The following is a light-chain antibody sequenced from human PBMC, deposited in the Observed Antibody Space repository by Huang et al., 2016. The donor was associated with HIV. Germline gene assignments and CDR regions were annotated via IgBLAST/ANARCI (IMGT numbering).Light chain of an antibody. CDR1: QDINNF. J-gene: IGKJ3*01. Sequence: IRMTQSPSSLSASTGYRVTFTFRANQDINNFFACYQQRPGIVPKLLIYAASTLQSGVPSRFSGNGSGTDFTLTIGCLHSEDVATYYCQQYDIHPLTFGPGTRVDIK. CDR3: QQYDIHPLT. CDR2: AAS. V-gene: IGKV1-8*01.